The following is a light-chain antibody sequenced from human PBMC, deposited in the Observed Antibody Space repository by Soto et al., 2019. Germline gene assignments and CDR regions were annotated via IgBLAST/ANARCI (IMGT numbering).Light chain of an antibody. CDR1: SSHIGSSNF. CDR3: CSYAGQTVF. CDR2: EDD. J-gene: IGLJ2*01. V-gene: IGLV2-23*01. Sequence: QSVLTQPASVSGSPGQSITISCTVTSSHIGSSNFVSWYQQLPGKAPKLMIYEDDKRPSGVSNRFSGSKSGNTASLTVSGLQAEDEGDYYCCSYAGQTVFFAGGTKRTVL.